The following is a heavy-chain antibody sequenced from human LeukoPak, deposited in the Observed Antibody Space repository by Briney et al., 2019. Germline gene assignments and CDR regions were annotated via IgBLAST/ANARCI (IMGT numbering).Heavy chain of an antibody. D-gene: IGHD6-6*01. Sequence: PGGSLRLSCAASGFTFSSYEMNWVRQAPGKGLEWVSYISSSGSTIYYADSVKGRLTISRDNAKNSLYLQMNSLRAEDTAVYYCARYSRSDAFDIWGQGTMATVSS. CDR2: ISSSGSTI. CDR3: ARYSRSDAFDI. CDR1: GFTFSSYE. V-gene: IGHV3-48*03. J-gene: IGHJ3*02.